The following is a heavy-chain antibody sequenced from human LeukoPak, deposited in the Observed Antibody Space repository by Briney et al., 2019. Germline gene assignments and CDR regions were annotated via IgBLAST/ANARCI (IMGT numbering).Heavy chain of an antibody. CDR3: ASRIAVAGTHYFDY. CDR1: GGSISRSNYY. V-gene: IGHV4-39*01. D-gene: IGHD6-19*01. J-gene: IGHJ4*02. Sequence: SETLSLTCTVSGGSISRSNYYWGWIRQPPGKGLEWVGSLYYSGSTHYNPSLKGRVTISGDTSKNQFSLKLSSVTAADTAVYYCASRIAVAGTHYFDYWGQGTLLTVSS. CDR2: LYYSGST.